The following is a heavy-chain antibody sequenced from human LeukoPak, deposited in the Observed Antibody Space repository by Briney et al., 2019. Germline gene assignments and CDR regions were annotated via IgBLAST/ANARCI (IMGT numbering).Heavy chain of an antibody. V-gene: IGHV1-18*01. CDR2: ISAYNGNT. Sequence: ASVKVSCKASGYTFTSYGISWVRQAPGQGLEWMGWISAYNGNTNYAQKLQGRVTMTTDTSTSTAYMELRSLRSDDTAVYYCARDLRLNFPSKLWFGELSSGYWGQGTLVTVSS. D-gene: IGHD3-10*01. CDR1: GYTFTSYG. J-gene: IGHJ4*02. CDR3: ARDLRLNFPSKLWFGELSSGY.